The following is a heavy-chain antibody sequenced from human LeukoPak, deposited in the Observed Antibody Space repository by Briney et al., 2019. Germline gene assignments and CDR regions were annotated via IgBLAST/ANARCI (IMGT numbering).Heavy chain of an antibody. Sequence: PSETLSLTCTVSGASITNYYWSCIRQPPRKGLAWIGYIYYRGSTMYNPSLRSRVTISVDTSKNQFSLRLTSVTAADTALYYCASNVYCDGDCFDHWGQGTLVTVSS. D-gene: IGHD2-21*01. CDR3: ASNVYCDGDCFDH. CDR2: IYYRGST. V-gene: IGHV4-59*01. J-gene: IGHJ4*02. CDR1: GASITNYY.